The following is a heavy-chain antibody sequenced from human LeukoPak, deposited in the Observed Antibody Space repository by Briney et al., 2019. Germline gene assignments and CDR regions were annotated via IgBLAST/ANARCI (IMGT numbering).Heavy chain of an antibody. V-gene: IGHV3-23*01. D-gene: IGHD1-26*01. Sequence: GGSLRLSCTASGFTFSSYAMTWVRQAPGKWLEWVSAISDRGDKTHYADSVKGRFTISRDNSKNTLYLHMISLRAEDTAIYYCAKDWSCDYWGQGTLVTVSS. CDR2: ISDRGDKT. CDR3: AKDWSCDY. J-gene: IGHJ4*02. CDR1: GFTFSSYA.